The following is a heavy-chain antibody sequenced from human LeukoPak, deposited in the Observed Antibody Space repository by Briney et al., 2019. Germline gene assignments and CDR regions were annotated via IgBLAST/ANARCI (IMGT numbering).Heavy chain of an antibody. J-gene: IGHJ4*02. CDR2: INGDGSST. V-gene: IGHV3-74*01. D-gene: IGHD3-10*01. CDR3: AKDLNMVRGVIITTPSFDY. CDR1: GFTFSSYW. Sequence: GGSLRLSCAASGFTFSSYWMHWVRQAPGKGLVWVSRINGDGSSTTYADSVKGRFTISRDNAKNTLYLQMNSLRAEDTAVYYCAKDLNMVRGVIITTPSFDYWGQGTLVTVSS.